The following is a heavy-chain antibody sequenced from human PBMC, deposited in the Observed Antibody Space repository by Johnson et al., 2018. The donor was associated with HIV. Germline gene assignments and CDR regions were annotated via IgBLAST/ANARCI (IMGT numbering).Heavy chain of an antibody. CDR3: ARVHVRGIIFDAFDI. D-gene: IGHD3-10*01. Sequence: QVQLMESGGGVVQPGRSLRLSCAASGFTFSSYAMHWVRQAPGKGLEWVALISYDGSNKYCADSVKGRFTISRDNSKNTLYLQMNSQRAEDTAVYYCARVHVRGIIFDAFDIWGQGTMVTVSS. CDR1: GFTFSSYA. CDR2: ISYDGSNK. J-gene: IGHJ3*02. V-gene: IGHV3-30-3*01.